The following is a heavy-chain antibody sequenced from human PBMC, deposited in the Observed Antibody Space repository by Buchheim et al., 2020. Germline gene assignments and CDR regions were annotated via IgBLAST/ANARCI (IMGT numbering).Heavy chain of an antibody. D-gene: IGHD1-26*01. J-gene: IGHJ4*02. Sequence: EVRLVESGGGLVQPGGSLRLSCVASGFTFSSYWMSWVRQAPGKGLEWVANIKEDGSDKHYVDSVKGRFTISRGNAKNSLYLQLNSLRAEDTAVYYCASGGVGATPFDYWGQGTL. V-gene: IGHV3-7*01. CDR1: GFTFSSYW. CDR3: ASGGVGATPFDY. CDR2: IKEDGSDK.